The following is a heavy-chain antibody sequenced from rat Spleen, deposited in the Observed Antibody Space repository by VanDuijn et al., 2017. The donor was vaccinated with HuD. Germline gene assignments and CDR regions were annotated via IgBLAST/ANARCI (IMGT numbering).Heavy chain of an antibody. CDR1: GFNFNDYW. J-gene: IGHJ2*01. CDR3: TRVGRYRFDY. V-gene: IGHV4-2*01. CDR2: IKKDSSTI. Sequence: EVKLVESGGGLVQPGRSLKLSCAASGFNFNDYWMGWVRQAPGKGLEWIGEIKKDSSTINYTPSLKDKFTISRDNAQNTLYLQMSKLGSEDTAIYYCTRVGRYRFDYWGQGVMVTVSS. D-gene: IGHD2-1*01.